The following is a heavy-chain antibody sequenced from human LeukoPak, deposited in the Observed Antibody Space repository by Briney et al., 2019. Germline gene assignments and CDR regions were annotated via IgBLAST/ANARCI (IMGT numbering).Heavy chain of an antibody. CDR3: ATYRGEWDAMDV. CDR2: ISSSSSYI. Sequence: GGSLRLSCAASGFTFSSYSMNWVRQAPGKGLEWVSSISSSSSYIYYADSVKGRFTISRDNAKNSLYLQMNSLRAEDTAVYYCATYRGEWDAMDVWGQGTTVTVSS. J-gene: IGHJ6*02. CDR1: GFTFSSYS. V-gene: IGHV3-21*01. D-gene: IGHD2-21*01.